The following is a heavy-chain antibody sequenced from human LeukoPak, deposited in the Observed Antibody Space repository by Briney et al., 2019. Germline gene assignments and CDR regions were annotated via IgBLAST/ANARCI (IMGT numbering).Heavy chain of an antibody. CDR1: GGSFGGYY. CDR2: INHSGST. J-gene: IGHJ3*02. V-gene: IGHV4-34*01. D-gene: IGHD3-9*01. Sequence: SETLSLTCAVYGGSFGGYYWSWIRQPPGKGLEWIGEINHSGSTNYNPSLKSGVTISVDTSKNQFSLKLSSVTAADTAVYYCARIAYYDILTGYSIDAFDIWGQGTMVTVSS. CDR3: ARIAYYDILTGYSIDAFDI.